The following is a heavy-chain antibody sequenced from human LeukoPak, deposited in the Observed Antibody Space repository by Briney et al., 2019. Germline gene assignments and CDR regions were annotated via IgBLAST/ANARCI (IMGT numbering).Heavy chain of an antibody. D-gene: IGHD5-18*01. CDR2: IYTSGST. CDR3: ARSLVDTAMVKGWFDP. CDR1: GGSISSGSYY. J-gene: IGHJ5*02. Sequence: PSETLSLTCTVSGGSISSGSYYWSWIRQPAGKGLEWIGRIYTSGSTNYNPSLNRRVTISVDTSKNKFSLKLSSVTAADTAVYYCARSLVDTAMVKGWFDPWGQGTLVTVPS. V-gene: IGHV4-61*02.